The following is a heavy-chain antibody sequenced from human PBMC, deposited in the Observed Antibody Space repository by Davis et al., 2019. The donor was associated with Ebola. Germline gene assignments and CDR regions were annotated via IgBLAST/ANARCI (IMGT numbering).Heavy chain of an antibody. Sequence: KVSCKGGGYTFTNYWISWVRQKPGKGLEWMGKIDPSDSYINYIPSFQGHVTIPADKSTNTAYLEWSSLKASDTALYYCARLDGGAVAATREDYYYYGMDVWGQGTTVTVSS. CDR1: GYTFTNYW. V-gene: IGHV5-10-1*01. CDR2: IDPSDSYI. J-gene: IGHJ6*02. CDR3: ARLDGGAVAATREDYYYYGMDV. D-gene: IGHD2-15*01.